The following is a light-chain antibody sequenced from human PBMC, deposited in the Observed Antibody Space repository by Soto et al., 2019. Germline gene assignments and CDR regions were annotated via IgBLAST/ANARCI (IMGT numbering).Light chain of an antibody. J-gene: IGKJ5*01. CDR2: AAS. CDR1: QSIANH. Sequence: DIPMTQSPSSLSASVGDKVTIACRASQSIANHLNWYQHKPGKAPKLLIYAASTLQSGVPLRFSGSGSETDFTLSISGLQPEDFATYYCQQSYNSHTFGQGTRLEIK. CDR3: QQSYNSHT. V-gene: IGKV1-39*01.